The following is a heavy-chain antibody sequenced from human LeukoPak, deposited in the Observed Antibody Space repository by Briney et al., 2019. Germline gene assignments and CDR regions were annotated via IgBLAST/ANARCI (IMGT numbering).Heavy chain of an antibody. V-gene: IGHV4-59*01. CDR1: GGSISTYY. D-gene: IGHD6-19*01. J-gene: IGHJ3*02. CDR3: ARTVRQWLANDAFDI. CDR2: IYSSGST. Sequence: PSETLSLTCTVSGGSISTYYWSWIRQPPGKGLEWIGYIYSSGSTNSNPSLKSRVTMSVDTSKNQFPLRLSSVTAADTAVYYCARTVRQWLANDAFDIWGQGTMVTVSS.